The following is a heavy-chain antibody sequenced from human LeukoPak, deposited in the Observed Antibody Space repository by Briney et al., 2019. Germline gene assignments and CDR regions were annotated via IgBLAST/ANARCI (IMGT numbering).Heavy chain of an antibody. J-gene: IGHJ3*02. CDR3: AKDDCSSTSCYAPLDAFDI. V-gene: IGHV3-23*01. D-gene: IGHD2-2*01. CDR2: ISGSGGST. Sequence: PGGSLRLSCAASGFTFSSYAMSWVRQAPGKGLEWVSAISGSGGSTYYADSVKGRFTISRDNSKNTLYLQMNSLRAEDTAVYYCAKDDCSSTSCYAPLDAFDIWGQGTMVTVSS. CDR1: GFTFSSYA.